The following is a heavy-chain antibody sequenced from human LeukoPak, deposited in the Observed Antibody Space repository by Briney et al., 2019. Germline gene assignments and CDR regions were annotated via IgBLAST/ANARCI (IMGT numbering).Heavy chain of an antibody. CDR2: ISPICGTA. Sequence: SVKVSCKASGGTFSSYSISWVRQAPGQALEWMGRISPICGTANYAENSQGRLTITTDESTSTAYMELGRLRSEDRAVYYCARDNGDFPRAFDIWGQGTMATVSS. J-gene: IGHJ3*02. V-gene: IGHV1-69*05. CDR1: GGTFSSYS. D-gene: IGHD4-17*01. CDR3: ARDNGDFPRAFDI.